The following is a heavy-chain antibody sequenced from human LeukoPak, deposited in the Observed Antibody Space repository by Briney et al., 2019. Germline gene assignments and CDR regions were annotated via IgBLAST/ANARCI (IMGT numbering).Heavy chain of an antibody. CDR2: IWSDGSNK. V-gene: IGHV3-33*06. CDR1: GFTFSNHG. D-gene: IGHD1-26*01. J-gene: IGHJ4*02. Sequence: GGSLRLSCAASGFTFSNHGMHWVRQAPGKGLEWVAIIWSDGSNKYYADSVKGRFTISRDNSRNTLYLQMNNLRAEDTALYYCAKDYRVGASQQDYWGQGTLVTVSS. CDR3: AKDYRVGASQQDY.